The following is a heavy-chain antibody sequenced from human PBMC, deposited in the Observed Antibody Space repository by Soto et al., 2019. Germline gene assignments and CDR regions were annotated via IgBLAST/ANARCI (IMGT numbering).Heavy chain of an antibody. V-gene: IGHV4-34*01. D-gene: IGHD3-10*01. Sequence: SETLSLTCAVYCGSFSGYYWSWVRQPPGKGLEWIGEINHSGSTNYNPSLKSRVTISVDTSKNQFSLKLSSVTAADTAVYYCARVGVVRGFAYYGMYVWGQGTTVTVSS. J-gene: IGHJ6*02. CDR3: ARVGVVRGFAYYGMYV. CDR1: CGSFSGYY. CDR2: INHSGST.